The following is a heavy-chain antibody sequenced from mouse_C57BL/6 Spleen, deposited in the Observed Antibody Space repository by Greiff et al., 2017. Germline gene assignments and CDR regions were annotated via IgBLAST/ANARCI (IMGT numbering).Heavy chain of an antibody. V-gene: IGHV1-82*01. CDR3: ARSGLGRGRVDY. Sequence: QVQLQQSGPELVKPGASVKLSCKASGYAFSSSWMNWVKQRPGKGLEWIGRIYPGDGDTNYNRKFKGKATLTADKSSSTAYMQLSSLTSEDSAVYFCARSGLGRGRVDYWGQGTTLTVSS. J-gene: IGHJ2*01. CDR2: IYPGDGDT. CDR1: GYAFSSSW. D-gene: IGHD4-1*01.